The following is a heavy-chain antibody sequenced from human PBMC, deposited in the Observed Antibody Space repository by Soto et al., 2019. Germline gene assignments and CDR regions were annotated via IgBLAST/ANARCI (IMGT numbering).Heavy chain of an antibody. Sequence: GGSLRLSCAASGFTFSSYAMSWVRQAPGKGLEWVSAISGSGGSTYYADSVKGRFTISRDNSKNTLYLQMNSLRAEDTAVYYCAKSVVATIFVSLYFDYWGQGTLVTVSS. CDR1: GFTFSSYA. CDR2: ISGSGGST. V-gene: IGHV3-23*01. D-gene: IGHD5-12*01. J-gene: IGHJ4*02. CDR3: AKSVVATIFVSLYFDY.